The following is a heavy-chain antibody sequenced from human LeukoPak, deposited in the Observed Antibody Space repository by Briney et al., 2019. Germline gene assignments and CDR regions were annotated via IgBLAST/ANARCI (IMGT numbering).Heavy chain of an antibody. CDR1: GFTFSSYD. D-gene: IGHD6-19*01. CDR3: ARSHSSGWTYDY. J-gene: IGHJ4*02. Sequence: GGSLRLSCAVSGFTFSSYDMHWVRQATGEGLEWVSAIGTAGDTYYPGSVKGRFTISRENAKNSLYLQMNSLRAGDTAVYYCARSHSSGWTYDYWGQGTLVTVSS. CDR2: IGTAGDT. V-gene: IGHV3-13*01.